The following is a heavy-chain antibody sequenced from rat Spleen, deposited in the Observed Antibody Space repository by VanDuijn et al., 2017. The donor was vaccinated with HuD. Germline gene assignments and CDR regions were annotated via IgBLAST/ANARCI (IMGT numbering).Heavy chain of an antibody. D-gene: IGHD1-1*01. J-gene: IGHJ2*01. CDR2: ISPSGDNT. V-gene: IGHV5-19*01. CDR3: ARLEGDDPYYFDY. CDR1: GFSFENYG. Sequence: EVQLGESGGGLVQPGWSLKLSCAASGFSFENYGMHWIRQAPTKGLEWVTYISPSGDNTFYRDSVKGRCSISRDNAKSILYLQMDSLRSEDMATYYCARLEGDDPYYFDYWGQGVMVTVSS.